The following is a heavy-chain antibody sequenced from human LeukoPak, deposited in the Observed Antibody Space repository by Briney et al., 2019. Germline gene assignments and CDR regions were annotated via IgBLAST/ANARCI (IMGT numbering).Heavy chain of an antibody. CDR1: GGSISRGSYY. CDR3: ARAFGERAFDI. V-gene: IGHV4-61*02. J-gene: IGHJ3*02. CDR2: VYNSGST. D-gene: IGHD3-10*01. Sequence: SQTLSLTCIVSGGSISRGSYYWNWIRQPAGKGLEWMGRVYNSGSTNYNPSLKSRVTMSVDTSKNQFSLKLSSVTAADTAVYYCARAFGERAFDIWGQGTMVTVSS.